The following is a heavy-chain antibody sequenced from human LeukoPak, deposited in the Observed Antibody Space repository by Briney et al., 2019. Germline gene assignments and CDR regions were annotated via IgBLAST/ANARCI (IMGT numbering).Heavy chain of an antibody. D-gene: IGHD6-13*01. CDR1: GGSISSYY. Sequence: SETLSLTCTVSGGSISSYYWSWIRQPPGKGLEWIGYIYYSGSTNYNPSLKSRVTISVDTSKNQFSLKLSSVTAADTAVYYCARGRRIAGSFYFDYWGQGTLVTVSS. CDR3: ARGRRIAGSFYFDY. J-gene: IGHJ4*02. V-gene: IGHV4-59*01. CDR2: IYYSGST.